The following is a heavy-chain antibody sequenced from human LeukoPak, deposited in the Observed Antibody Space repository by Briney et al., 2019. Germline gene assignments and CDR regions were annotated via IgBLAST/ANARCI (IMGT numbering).Heavy chain of an antibody. D-gene: IGHD2-2*01. CDR3: ARALLVVPAARYYYYYGMDV. J-gene: IGHJ6*02. Sequence: SETLSLTCTVSGYSISSGYYWGWIRQPPGKGLEWIGSIYHSGSTYYNPSLKSRVTISVDTSKNQFSLKLSSVTAADTAVYYCARALLVVPAARYYYYYGMDVWGQGTTVTVSS. CDR1: GYSISSGYY. CDR2: IYHSGST. V-gene: IGHV4-38-2*02.